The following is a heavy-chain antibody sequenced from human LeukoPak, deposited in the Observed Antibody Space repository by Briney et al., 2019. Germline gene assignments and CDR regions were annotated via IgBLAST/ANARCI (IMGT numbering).Heavy chain of an antibody. CDR3: ARDGRGHWDTSRWYLGNWFDP. V-gene: IGHV1-18*01. J-gene: IGHJ5*02. Sequence: ASVEVSCKASGYTFTSYGINWVRQAPGQGLEWMGWISTYDANTEYAQKLQGRVTMTTDTSTSTAYMEVRSLRSDDTAVYYCARDGRGHWDTSRWYLGNWFDPWGQGTLVTVSS. D-gene: IGHD6-13*01. CDR2: ISTYDANT. CDR1: GYTFTSYG.